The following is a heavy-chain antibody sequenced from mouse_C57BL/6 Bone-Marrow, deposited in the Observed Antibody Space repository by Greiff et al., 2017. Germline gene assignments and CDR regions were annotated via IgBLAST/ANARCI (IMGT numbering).Heavy chain of an antibody. CDR3: TAGGRGFDY. J-gene: IGHJ2*01. Sequence: VQLQQSGAELVRPGASVKLSCTASGFNIKDDYMHWVKQRPEQGLEWIGWIDPENGDTEYASKFQGKATITADTSSNTAYLQLSSRTSEDTAVYYCTAGGRGFDYWGQGTTLTVSS. CDR1: GFNIKDDY. V-gene: IGHV14-4*01. CDR2: IDPENGDT. D-gene: IGHD3-3*01.